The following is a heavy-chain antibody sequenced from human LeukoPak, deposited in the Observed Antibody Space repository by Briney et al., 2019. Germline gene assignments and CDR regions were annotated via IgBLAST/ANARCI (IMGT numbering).Heavy chain of an antibody. CDR3: AKLPTGVRKIWFGESLFDY. J-gene: IGHJ4*02. V-gene: IGHV3-30*02. CDR1: GFTSSSYG. CDR2: IWYDGSNK. Sequence: GGSLRLSCAASGFTSSSYGMHWVRQAPGKGLEWVAVIWYDGSNKYYADSVKGRITISRDNSKNTLYLQMNSLRAEDTAVYYCAKLPTGVRKIWFGESLFDYWGQGTLVTVSS. D-gene: IGHD3-10*01.